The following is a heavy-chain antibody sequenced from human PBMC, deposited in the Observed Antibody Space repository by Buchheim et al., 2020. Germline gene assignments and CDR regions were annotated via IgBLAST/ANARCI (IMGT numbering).Heavy chain of an antibody. V-gene: IGHV3-7*01. CDR2: IKQDGSEK. CDR1: GFTFSSYW. CDR3: ASHFECSSSSGFSYFDY. D-gene: IGHD6-6*01. J-gene: IGHJ4*02. Sequence: EVQLVESGGGLVQPGGSMRLSCAASGFTFSSYWMSWVRQAPGKGLEWVANIKQDGSEKYYVDSVKGRFTLSRDNAKNSLYLQMNSLRAEDTAVYYCASHFECSSSSGFSYFDYWGQGTL.